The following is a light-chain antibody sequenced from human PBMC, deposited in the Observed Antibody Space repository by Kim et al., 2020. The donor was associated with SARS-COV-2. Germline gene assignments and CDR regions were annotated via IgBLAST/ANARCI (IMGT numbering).Light chain of an antibody. V-gene: IGLV2-14*03. Sequence: QSVLTQPASVSGSPGQSITISCTGTSSDVGGYNYVSWYQQHPGKAPKLMIYSVSHRPSGVSNRFSGSKSGNTASLTISGLQAEDEADYYCSSYTSSSTVVFGGGTKLTVL. J-gene: IGLJ2*01. CDR3: SSYTSSSTVV. CDR2: SVS. CDR1: SSDVGGYNY.